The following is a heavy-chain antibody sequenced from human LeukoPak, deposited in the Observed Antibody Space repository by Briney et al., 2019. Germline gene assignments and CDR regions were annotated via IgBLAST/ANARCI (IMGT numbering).Heavy chain of an antibody. Sequence: ASVKVSCKASGYTFTSYGISWVRQAPGQGLEWMGWISAYNGNTNYAQKLQGRVTMTTDTSTSTAYMELRSLRSDDTAVYYCARDLLATARALNWFDPWGQGTLVTVSS. CDR1: GYTFTSYG. CDR3: ARDLLATARALNWFDP. D-gene: IGHD5-12*01. J-gene: IGHJ5*02. V-gene: IGHV1-18*01. CDR2: ISAYNGNT.